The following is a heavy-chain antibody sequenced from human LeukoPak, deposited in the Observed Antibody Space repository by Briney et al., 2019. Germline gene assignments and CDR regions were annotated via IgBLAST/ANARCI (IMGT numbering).Heavy chain of an antibody. CDR1: XY. CDR2: INHSGST. J-gene: IGHJ4*02. V-gene: IGHV4-34*01. CDR3: AREERAVSYYFDY. Sequence: XYWSWIXQPPGKGLEWIGEINHSGSTNYNPSLKSRVTISVDTSKNQFSLKLSSVTAADTAVYYCAREERAVSYYFDYWGQGTLVTVSS. D-gene: IGHD2-8*01.